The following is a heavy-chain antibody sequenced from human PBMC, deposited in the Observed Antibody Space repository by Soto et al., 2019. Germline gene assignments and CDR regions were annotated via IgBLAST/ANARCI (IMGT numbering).Heavy chain of an antibody. J-gene: IGHJ6*02. CDR1: GGTFRTSA. CDR3: ARDKGRQQLGGNYYYGMDV. D-gene: IGHD3-3*02. CDR2: IMPVFPTP. Sequence: SVKVSCKTSGGTFRTSAISWVRQAPGQGLEWMGGIMPVFPTPDYAQKFQGRVTITADESTGTAYMELSSLRSEDTAVYYCARDKGRQQLGGNYYYGMDVWGQGTTVTVSS. V-gene: IGHV1-69*13.